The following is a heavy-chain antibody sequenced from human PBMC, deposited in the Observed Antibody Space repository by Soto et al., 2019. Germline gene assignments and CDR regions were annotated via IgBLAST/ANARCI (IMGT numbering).Heavy chain of an antibody. CDR2: IIPIFGTA. CDR3: ARDAVGVSSYYYYGMDV. CDR1: GGTFSSYA. V-gene: IGHV1-69*06. D-gene: IGHD3-16*01. J-gene: IGHJ6*02. Sequence: SVKVSCKASGGTFSSYAISWVRQAPGQGLEWMGGIIPIFGTANYAQKFQGRVTITADKSTSTAYMELSSLRSEDTAVYYCARDAVGVSSYYYYGMDVWGQGTTVTVSS.